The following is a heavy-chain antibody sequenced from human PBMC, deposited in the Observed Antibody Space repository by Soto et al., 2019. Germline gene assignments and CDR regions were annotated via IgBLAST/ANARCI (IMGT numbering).Heavy chain of an antibody. J-gene: IGHJ4*02. CDR2: ISIGGTTI. CDR1: GFTFRNYN. V-gene: IGHV3-48*01. D-gene: IGHD3-3*02. Sequence: GGSLRLSCAASGFTFRNYNMNWVRQAPGKGLEWVSHISIGGTTIDYADSVKGRFTISRDDSKSTLYLQMSSLRAEDTALYYCAKESPIRHFDFDYWGRGTLVTVSS. CDR3: AKESPIRHFDFDY.